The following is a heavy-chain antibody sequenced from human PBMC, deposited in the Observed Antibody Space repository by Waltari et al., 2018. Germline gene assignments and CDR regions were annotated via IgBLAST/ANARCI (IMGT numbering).Heavy chain of an antibody. Sequence: QVQLVQSGAEVKKPGSSVKVSCKASGGTFSSYAISWVRQAPGQGLEWMGGIIPICGTAKEAQKVQGRVRRTADESTSTAYMELSSLRSEDTAVYYCASGWSSTRNWVDPWGQVTLVTVSS. CDR3: ASGWSSTRNWVDP. V-gene: IGHV1-69*01. CDR2: IIPICGTA. CDR1: GGTFSSYA. J-gene: IGHJ5*02. D-gene: IGHD6-13*01.